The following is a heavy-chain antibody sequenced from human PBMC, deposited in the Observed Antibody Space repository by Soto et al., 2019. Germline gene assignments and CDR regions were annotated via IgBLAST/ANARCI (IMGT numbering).Heavy chain of an antibody. CDR3: ARARYSSRCGTFDN. V-gene: IGHV1-69*01. CDR1: GGSFSTNE. J-gene: IGHJ1*01. D-gene: IGHD6-13*01. Sequence: QVHLEQSGAEMKKPGTSVKVSCKASGGSFSTNEIDWVRQAPGQGLEWMGRIFPNVGTADYAQKFQGRLTTIADASTPTAFKELSRLSPADTAVYFCARARYSSRCGTFDNGGQGTQVAVSS. CDR2: IFPNVGTA.